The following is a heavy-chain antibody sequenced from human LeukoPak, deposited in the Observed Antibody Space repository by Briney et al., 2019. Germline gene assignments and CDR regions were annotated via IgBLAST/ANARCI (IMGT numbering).Heavy chain of an antibody. J-gene: IGHJ4*02. CDR2: ISGSGGST. D-gene: IGHD3-22*01. CDR3: ACLLGYDSSGYPYFDY. V-gene: IGHV3-23*01. CDR1: GFTFSSYA. Sequence: GGSLRLSCAASGFTFSSYAMSWVRQAPGKGLEWVSAISGSGGSTYYADSVKGRFTISRDNSKNTLYLQMNSPRAEDTAVYYCACLLGYDSSGYPYFDYWGQGTLVTVSS.